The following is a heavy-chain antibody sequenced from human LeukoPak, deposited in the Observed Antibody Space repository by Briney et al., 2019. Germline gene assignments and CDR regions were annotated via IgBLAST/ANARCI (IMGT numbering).Heavy chain of an antibody. CDR2: INHSGST. CDR3: ARTPPQSRGIFRRGRNWFDP. J-gene: IGHJ5*02. D-gene: IGHD2-15*01. CDR1: GGSFSGYY. Sequence: PSETLSLTCAVYGGSFSGYYWSWIRQPPGKGLEWIGEINHSGSTNYNPSLKSRVTISVDTSKNQFSLKLSSVTAADTAVYYCARTPPQSRGIFRRGRNWFDPWGQGTLVTVSS. V-gene: IGHV4-34*01.